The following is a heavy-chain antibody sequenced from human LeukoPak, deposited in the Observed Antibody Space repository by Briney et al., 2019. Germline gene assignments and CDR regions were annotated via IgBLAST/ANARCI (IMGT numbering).Heavy chain of an antibody. D-gene: IGHD3-10*01. J-gene: IGHJ4*02. CDR2: ISRSGRT. CDR3: ARASISYGSANYFDY. V-gene: IGHV4-4*02. CDR1: GGSISSSTW. Sequence: SETLSLTCAVSGGSISSSTWWCWVRQPPGKGLEWVGEISRSGRTNYNPSLKSRVTISVDTSKNQFSLKLSSVTAADTAVYYCARASISYGSANYFDYWGQGTLVTVSS.